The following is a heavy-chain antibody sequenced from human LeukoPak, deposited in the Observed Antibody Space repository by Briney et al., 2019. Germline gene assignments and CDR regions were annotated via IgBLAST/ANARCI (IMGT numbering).Heavy chain of an antibody. CDR1: GYSFTDYY. V-gene: IGHV1-2*02. J-gene: IGHJ5*02. CDR3: ARADRLHGGPYLIGP. Sequence: ASVEVSCKTSGYSFTDYYMHWVRQAPGQGLEWMGWINPNSGGTSSAQKFQGRVTMTRDTSITTVYMEVRWLTSDDTAIYYCARADRLHGGPYLIGPWGLGTLVTASS. D-gene: IGHD2-21*01. CDR2: INPNSGGT.